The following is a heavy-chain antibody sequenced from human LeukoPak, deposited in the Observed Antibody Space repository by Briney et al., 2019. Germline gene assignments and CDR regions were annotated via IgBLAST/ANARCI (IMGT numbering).Heavy chain of an antibody. CDR1: GGSISSYY. CDR2: IYHSGST. V-gene: IGHV4-38-2*02. Sequence: PSETLSLTCTVSGGSISSYYWSWIRQPPGKGLEWIGSIYHSGSTYYNPSLKSRVTISVDTSKNQFSLKLSSVTAADTAVYYCARAVMITFGGVIVQSEGLDYWGQGTLVTVSS. D-gene: IGHD3-16*02. CDR3: ARAVMITFGGVIVQSEGLDY. J-gene: IGHJ4*02.